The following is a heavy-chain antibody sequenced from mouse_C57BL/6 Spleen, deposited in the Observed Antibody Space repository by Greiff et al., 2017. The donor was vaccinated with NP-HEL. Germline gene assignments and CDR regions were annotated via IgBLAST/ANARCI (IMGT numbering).Heavy chain of an antibody. Sequence: EVQLQESGGGLVQPGGSLSLSCAASGFTFTDYYMSWVRQPPGKALEWLGFIRNKANGYTTEYSASVKGRFTISRDNSQSILYLQMNALRAEDSATYYCARRGDYGYFDYWGQGTTLTVSS. CDR1: GFTFTDYY. CDR2: IRNKANGYTT. D-gene: IGHD2-4*01. V-gene: IGHV7-3*01. CDR3: ARRGDYGYFDY. J-gene: IGHJ2*01.